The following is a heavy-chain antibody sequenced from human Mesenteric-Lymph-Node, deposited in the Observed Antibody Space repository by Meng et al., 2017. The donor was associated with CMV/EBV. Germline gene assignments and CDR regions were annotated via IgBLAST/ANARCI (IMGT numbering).Heavy chain of an antibody. CDR3: ARGPPLSSDVPAPSPFY. V-gene: IGHV4-4*07. CDR2: IYTSGST. D-gene: IGHD2-2*01. CDR1: GGSISSYY. J-gene: IGHJ4*02. Sequence: SETLSLTCTVSGGSISSYYWSWIRQPAGKGLEWIGRIYTSGSTNYNPSLKSRVTMSVDTSKNQFSLKLSSVTAADTAVYYCARGPPLSSDVPAPSPFYWGQGTLVTVSS.